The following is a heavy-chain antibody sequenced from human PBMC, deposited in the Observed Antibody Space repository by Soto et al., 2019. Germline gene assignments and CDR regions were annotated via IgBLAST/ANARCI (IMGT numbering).Heavy chain of an antibody. CDR1: GGSISSGDYY. J-gene: IGHJ6*02. Sequence: SETLSLTCTVSGGSISSGDYYWSWIRQPPGKGLEWIGYIYYSGSTYYNPSLKSRVTISVDTSKNQFSLKLSSVTAADTAVYYCARRIVLVPAAIEYYYGMDVWGQGTTVTGSS. CDR3: ARRIVLVPAAIEYYYGMDV. CDR2: IYYSGST. V-gene: IGHV4-30-4*01. D-gene: IGHD2-2*01.